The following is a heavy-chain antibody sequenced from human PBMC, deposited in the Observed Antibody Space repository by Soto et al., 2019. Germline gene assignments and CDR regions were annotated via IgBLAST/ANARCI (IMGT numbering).Heavy chain of an antibody. D-gene: IGHD3-10*01. V-gene: IGHV3-23*01. CDR1: GFTFGFNA. CDR3: ARDSVTRVSSDIPGMDV. CDR2: IGEGGVSR. J-gene: IGHJ6*02. Sequence: PGGSLRLSCAATGFTFGFNALSWVRQAPGKGLEWVSVIGEGGVSRVYADAVKGRFTISRDNSKNTLYLQMTSLRVDDTAMYYCARDSVTRVSSDIPGMDVWGQGTTVTVSS.